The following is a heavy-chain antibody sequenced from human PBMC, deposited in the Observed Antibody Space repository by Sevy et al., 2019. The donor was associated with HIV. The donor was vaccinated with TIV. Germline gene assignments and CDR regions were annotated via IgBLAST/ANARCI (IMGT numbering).Heavy chain of an antibody. CDR1: GLTFNNAW. CDR2: IKSKIDGETT. V-gene: IGHV3-15*01. D-gene: IGHD3-9*01. J-gene: IGHJ4*02. Sequence: GGSLRLSCSVSGLTFNNAWMNGVRQAPGTGLQWVGLIKSKIDGETTDYAAPVKGRFTISRDDSKNTLFLQMNSLKIEDTAVYYCATAPGYYDSAPFDYWGPGTLVTVSS. CDR3: ATAPGYYDSAPFDY.